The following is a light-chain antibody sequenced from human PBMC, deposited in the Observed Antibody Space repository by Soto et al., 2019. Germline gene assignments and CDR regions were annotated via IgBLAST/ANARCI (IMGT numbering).Light chain of an antibody. Sequence: EILLTQSPATLPLSPGERATLSCRASQSVGRNLAWYQHKPGQAPRLLMYDASTRATGIPARFSGSGSGTEFTLTIGSLQSGDFEVYYCQQYNNWPQTFGQGTKVDIK. CDR3: QQYNNWPQT. CDR1: QSVGRN. V-gene: IGKV3-15*01. J-gene: IGKJ2*01. CDR2: DAS.